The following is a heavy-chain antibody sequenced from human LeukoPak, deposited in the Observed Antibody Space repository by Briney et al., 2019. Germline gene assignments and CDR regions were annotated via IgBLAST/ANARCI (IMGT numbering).Heavy chain of an antibody. CDR2: IYYSGST. J-gene: IGHJ6*03. V-gene: IGHV4-39*01. Sequence: SETLSVTCTVAGGSTSSSSYYWGWIRQPPGKGLEWIGSIYYSGSTYYNPSLESRVTISVDTSKNQFSLKLSSVTAPDTAVDYCARPAYSNYGHYCMDVWGKGTTVTVSS. D-gene: IGHD4-11*01. CDR1: GGSTSSSSYY. CDR3: ARPAYSNYGHYCMDV.